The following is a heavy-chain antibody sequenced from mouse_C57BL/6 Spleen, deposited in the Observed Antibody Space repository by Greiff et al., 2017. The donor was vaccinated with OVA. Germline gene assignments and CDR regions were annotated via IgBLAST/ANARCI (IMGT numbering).Heavy chain of an antibody. Sequence: QVQLQQSGAELVRPGASVKLSCKASGYTFTSYGISWVKQRPGHGLEWIGTIYPRSGNTYYNEKFKGKATLTADKSSSTAYMELSSLTSEDSAVYFCARPPAQGYYYAMDYWGQGTSVTVSS. CDR2: IYPRSGNT. D-gene: IGHD3-2*02. CDR1: GYTFTSYG. CDR3: ARPPAQGYYYAMDY. V-gene: IGHV1-81*01. J-gene: IGHJ4*01.